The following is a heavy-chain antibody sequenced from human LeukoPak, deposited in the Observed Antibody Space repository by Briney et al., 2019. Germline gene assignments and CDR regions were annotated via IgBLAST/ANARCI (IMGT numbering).Heavy chain of an antibody. CDR1: GFTVSSNY. J-gene: IGHJ4*02. CDR3: ARGRYSSGWYFNFDY. CDR2: IYSGGST. D-gene: IGHD6-19*01. Sequence: GGSLRLSCAASGFTVSSNYMSWVRQAPGKGLEWVSVIYSGGSTYYADSVKGRFTISRDNAKNSLYLQMNSLRAEDTALYYCARGRYSSGWYFNFDYWGQGTLVTVSS. V-gene: IGHV3-53*01.